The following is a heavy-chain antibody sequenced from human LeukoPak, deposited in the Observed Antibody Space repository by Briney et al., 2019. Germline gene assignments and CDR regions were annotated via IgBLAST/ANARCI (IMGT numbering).Heavy chain of an antibody. J-gene: IGHJ4*02. D-gene: IGHD5-18*01. CDR3: AREGGIQLWPRPFDY. CDR2: ISAYNGNT. V-gene: IGHV1-18*01. CDR1: GYTFTSYG. Sequence: GASVKVSCKASGYTFTSYGISWVRQAPGQGLEWMGWISAYNGNTNYAQRLQGRVTMTTDTSTSTAYMELRSLRSDDTAVYYCAREGGIQLWPRPFDYWGQGTLVTVSS.